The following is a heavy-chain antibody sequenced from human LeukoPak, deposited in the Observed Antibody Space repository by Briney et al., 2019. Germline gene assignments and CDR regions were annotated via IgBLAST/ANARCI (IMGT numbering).Heavy chain of an antibody. CDR1: GFTFSSYW. CDR2: IKQDGSEK. Sequence: GGSLRLSCVASGFTFSSYWMSWVRQAPGKGLECVADIKQDGSEKYYVDSVKGRFTISRDNAKNSLYLQMNGLRAEDTAVYYCTRGVWDWGQGTLVTVSS. CDR3: TRGVWD. V-gene: IGHV3-7*03. D-gene: IGHD1-26*01. J-gene: IGHJ4*02.